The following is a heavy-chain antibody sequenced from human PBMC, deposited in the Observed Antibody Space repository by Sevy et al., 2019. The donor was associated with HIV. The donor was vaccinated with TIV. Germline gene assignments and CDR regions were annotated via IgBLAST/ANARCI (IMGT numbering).Heavy chain of an antibody. CDR2: ISGTGDYT. V-gene: IGHV3-23*01. CDR1: GFTFSNFA. Sequence: GGSLRLSCAASGFTFSNFAMGWVRHAPGKGLDWISVISGTGDYTYYADSVKGRFTISRDNSGNTLSLQMNSLRAEDTAIFYCAKKMGGGSGMAFLVDYWGQGTLVTVSS. CDR3: AKKMGGGSGMAFLVDY. D-gene: IGHD5-18*01. J-gene: IGHJ4*02.